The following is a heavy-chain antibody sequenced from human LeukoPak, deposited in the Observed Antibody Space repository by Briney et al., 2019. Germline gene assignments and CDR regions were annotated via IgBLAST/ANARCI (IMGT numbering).Heavy chain of an antibody. J-gene: IGHJ4*02. V-gene: IGHV4-59*08. CDR1: GGSISSYY. CDR2: VSTNGNT. D-gene: IGHD3-22*01. CDR3: ATHPSYDSSGPPESS. Sequence: SETLSLTCSVSGGSISSYYWSWIRQPPGNGLEWIGYVSTNGNTNYNPSLKGRVTISVDTSKNQFSLKLSSVTAADTAVYYCATHPSYDSSGPPESSWGQGTLVTVSS.